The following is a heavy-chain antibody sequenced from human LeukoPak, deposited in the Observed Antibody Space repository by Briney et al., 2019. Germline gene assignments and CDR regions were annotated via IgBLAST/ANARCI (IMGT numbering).Heavy chain of an antibody. CDR3: ARGLYGDSLYYFDY. CDR1: GGTFSSYA. Sequence: SVKVSCKASGGTFSSYAISWVRQAPGQGLEWMGRIIPILGIANYAQKFQGRVSITADKSTSTAYMELSSLRSEDTAVYYCARGLYGDSLYYFDYWGQGTLVTAS. CDR2: IIPILGIA. V-gene: IGHV1-69*04. D-gene: IGHD4-17*01. J-gene: IGHJ4*02.